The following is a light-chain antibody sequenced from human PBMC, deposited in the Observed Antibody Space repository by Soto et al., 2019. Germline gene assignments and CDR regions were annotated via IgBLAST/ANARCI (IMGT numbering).Light chain of an antibody. CDR3: QQHNGWPLT. J-gene: IGKJ4*01. V-gene: IGKV3-15*01. CDR2: GVS. Sequence: EIVMTQSPATLSVFPGETATLSCRASQTLNNYLAWYQQKPGQAPRLLIYGVSTRATGIPARSSGSGSGTEFTLAINNLQSEDSAVYYCQQHNGWPLTFGAGTKVEIK. CDR1: QTLNNY.